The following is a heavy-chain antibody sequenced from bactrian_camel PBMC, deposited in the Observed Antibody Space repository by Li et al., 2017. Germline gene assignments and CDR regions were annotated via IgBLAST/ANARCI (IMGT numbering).Heavy chain of an antibody. D-gene: IGHD1*01. V-gene: IGHV3S1*01. CDR1: GYPFSGNC. J-gene: IGHJ6*01. Sequence: HVQLVESGGDSVQAGGSLRLSCVTSGYPFSGNCLAWFRQVPGKEREGREGVAFIDTGRGSTIYDDSVKGRFTISRDNAKDTVYLQMKSLKSEDTAVYYCAARAGQGEYCTDAWQYDSWGQGTQVTVS. CDR2: IDTGRGST. CDR3: AARAGQGEYCTDAWQYDS.